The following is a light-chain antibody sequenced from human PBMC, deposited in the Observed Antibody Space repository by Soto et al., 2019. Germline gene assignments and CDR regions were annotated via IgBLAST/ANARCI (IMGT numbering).Light chain of an antibody. V-gene: IGKV1-5*03. CDR1: QSISSW. J-gene: IGKJ1*01. CDR2: KAS. Sequence: QMTQSPSTLSASVGDRVTITCRASQSISSWLAWYQQKPGKAPKLLIYKASSLESGVPSRFSGSASGTEFTLTISSLQPDDFATYYCQRYDSFRTFGQGTKVDIK. CDR3: QRYDSFRT.